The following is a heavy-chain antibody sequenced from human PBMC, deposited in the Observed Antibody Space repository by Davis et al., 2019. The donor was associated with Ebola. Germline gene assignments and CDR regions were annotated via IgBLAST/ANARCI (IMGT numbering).Heavy chain of an antibody. J-gene: IGHJ4*02. CDR2: ISGSGGST. V-gene: IGHV3-23*01. CDR1: GFTFSSYA. CDR3: TSTLAVAGHDTVDY. D-gene: IGHD6-19*01. Sequence: GESLKISCAASGFTFSSYAMSWVRQAPGKGLEWVSAISGSGGSTYYADSVKVRFTISRDNSKNTLYLQMNSLKTEDTAVYYCTSTLAVAGHDTVDYWGQGTLVTVSS.